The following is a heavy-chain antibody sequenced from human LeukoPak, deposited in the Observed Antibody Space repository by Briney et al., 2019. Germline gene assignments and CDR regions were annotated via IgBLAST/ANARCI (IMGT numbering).Heavy chain of an antibody. CDR3: ARGRTGSNAFDV. Sequence: GGSLRLSCAASGFTFSSHWMHWVRQAPGKGLVWVSRISVDGSNTRYADSVKGRFTISRDNAKKTLYLQMNSLRAEDMAVYYCARGRTGSNAFDVWGQGTMFTVSS. V-gene: IGHV3-74*01. CDR2: ISVDGSNT. D-gene: IGHD2-15*01. CDR1: GFTFSSHW. J-gene: IGHJ3*01.